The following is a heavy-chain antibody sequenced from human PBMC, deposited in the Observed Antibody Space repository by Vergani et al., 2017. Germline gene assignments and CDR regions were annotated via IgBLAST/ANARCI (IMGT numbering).Heavy chain of an antibody. J-gene: IGHJ3*02. CDR2: IVVGSGNT. CDR3: AAGPGGWTGDPDAFDI. CDR1: GFTFTSSA. V-gene: IGHV1-58*02. D-gene: IGHD3/OR15-3a*01. Sequence: QMQLVQSGPEVKKPGTSVKVSCKASGFTFTSSAMQWVRQARGQRLEWIGWIVVGSGNTNYAQKFQERVTITRDMSTSTAYMELGSLRSEDTAVYYCAAGPGGWTGDPDAFDIWGQGTMVTVSS.